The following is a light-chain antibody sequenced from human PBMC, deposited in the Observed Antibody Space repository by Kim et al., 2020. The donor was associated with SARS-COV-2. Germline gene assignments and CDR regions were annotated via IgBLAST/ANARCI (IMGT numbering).Light chain of an antibody. Sequence: VALGQTVRITCQGDSLRSYYATWYQQKPGQAPIVVIYGKNDRPSGIPDRFSGSSSGNTASLTITGTQAGDEADYYCNSRDSNDNVVFGGGTQLTVL. CDR3: NSRDSNDNVV. J-gene: IGLJ2*01. CDR2: GKN. CDR1: SLRSYY. V-gene: IGLV3-19*01.